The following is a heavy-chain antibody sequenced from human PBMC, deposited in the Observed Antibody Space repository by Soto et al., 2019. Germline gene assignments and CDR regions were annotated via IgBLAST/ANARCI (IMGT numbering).Heavy chain of an antibody. D-gene: IGHD6-6*01. CDR3: EHNSPSPPDP. J-gene: IGHJ5*02. CDR1: GFSCSTSGVG. V-gene: IGHV2-5*01. Sequence: EPVPTLVNNTQSLTMTCTFSGFSCSTSGVGEGWIRQPPGKALGCLALIYWNDDKRYSPSLKSRLTITKDTSKNQVVLTMTNMESFCHSTHTCEHNSPSPPDP. CDR2: IYWNDDK.